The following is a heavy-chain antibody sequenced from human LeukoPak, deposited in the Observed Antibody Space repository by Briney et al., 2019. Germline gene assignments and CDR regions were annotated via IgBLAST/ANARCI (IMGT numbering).Heavy chain of an antibody. J-gene: IGHJ4*02. D-gene: IGHD3-10*01. CDR1: GGSISGYY. CDR3: VRTEGSYYFDY. Sequence: SETLSLTCTVSGGSISGYYWSWIRQPPGKELEWIGYIYYSGSTNYNPSLKSRVTISVDTSKNQFSLKLSSVTAADTAVYYCVRTEGSYYFDYWGQGTLVTVSS. CDR2: IYYSGST. V-gene: IGHV4-59*01.